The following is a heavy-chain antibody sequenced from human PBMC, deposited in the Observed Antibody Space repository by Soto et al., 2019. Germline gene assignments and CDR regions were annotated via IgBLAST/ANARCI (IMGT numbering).Heavy chain of an antibody. V-gene: IGHV3-74*03. Sequence: PGGSLRLSCSDSGFPFGNFWLHWVRQAPGKGLEWVSHIGPDGTDIAYADSVKGRFIISRDNARNTVYLQRNSLEAEGTAVYYCARLPWEVAPSRGQGTLVTVSS. CDR3: ARLPWEVAPS. CDR2: IGPDGTDI. J-gene: IGHJ4*02. D-gene: IGHD1-26*01. CDR1: GFPFGNFW.